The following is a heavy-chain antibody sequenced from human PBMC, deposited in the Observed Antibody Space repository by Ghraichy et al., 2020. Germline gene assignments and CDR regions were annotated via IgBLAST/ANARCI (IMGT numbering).Heavy chain of an antibody. CDR1: GFSLTTRGMS. CDR2: IDWEDDK. Sequence: SGPTLVKPTQTLTLTCTFSGFSLTTRGMSVSWVRQPSGKALEWLARIDWEDDKYYSTSLRTRLSISMDTSRNQVVLTMTNMDTVDTATYYCARYPPYSGYDDWGQGTLVTVSS. V-gene: IGHV2-70*11. CDR3: ARYPPYSGYDD. J-gene: IGHJ4*02. D-gene: IGHD6-25*01.